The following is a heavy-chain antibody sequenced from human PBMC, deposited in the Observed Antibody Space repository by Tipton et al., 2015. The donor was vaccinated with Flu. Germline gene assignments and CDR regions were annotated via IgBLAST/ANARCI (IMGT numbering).Heavy chain of an antibody. J-gene: IGHJ2*01. Sequence: PGLVKPSQTLSLTCAISGGGVSSRSAGWNWIRQTPSRGLEWLGRTYYKSKWYSHYAVSVKSRIIISPDTSKNQFTLQLSSVTPEDTAVYYCVRDRDNYGSNWYFDLWGRGTLVTASS. D-gene: IGHD4/OR15-4a*01. CDR2: TYYKSKWYS. CDR1: GGGVSSRSAG. CDR3: VRDRDNYGSNWYFDL. V-gene: IGHV6-1*01.